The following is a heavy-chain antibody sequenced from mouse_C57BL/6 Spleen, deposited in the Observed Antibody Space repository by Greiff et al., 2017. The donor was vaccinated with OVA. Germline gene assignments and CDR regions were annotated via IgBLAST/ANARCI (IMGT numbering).Heavy chain of an antibody. J-gene: IGHJ2*01. V-gene: IGHV1-81*01. CDR2: IYPRSGNT. CDR1: GYTFTSYG. D-gene: IGHD2-5*01. CDR3: ARYDYSNLNYFDY. Sequence: QVHVKQSGAELARPGASVKLSCKASGYTFTSYGISWVKQRTGQGLEWIGEIYPRSGNTYYNEKFKGKATLTADKSSSTAYMELRSRTSEDSAVYFCARYDYSNLNYFDYWGQGTTLTVSS.